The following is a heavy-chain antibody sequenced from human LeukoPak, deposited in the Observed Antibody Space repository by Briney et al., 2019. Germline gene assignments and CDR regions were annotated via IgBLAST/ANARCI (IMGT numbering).Heavy chain of an antibody. CDR3: AREHYDYVWGSYRYTLSYYMDV. CDR1: GYTFTGYY. D-gene: IGHD3-16*02. V-gene: IGHV1-18*04. Sequence: GASVKVSCKASGYTFTGYYMHWVRQAPGQGLEWMGWISAHNGNTNYAQKLQGRVTMTTDTSTSTAYMELRSLRSDDTAVYYCAREHYDYVWGSYRYTLSYYMDVWGKGTTVTVSS. CDR2: ISAHNGNT. J-gene: IGHJ6*03.